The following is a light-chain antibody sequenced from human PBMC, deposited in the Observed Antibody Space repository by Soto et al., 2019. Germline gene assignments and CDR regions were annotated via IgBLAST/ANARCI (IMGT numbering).Light chain of an antibody. J-gene: IGKJ2*01. CDR2: EVS. CDR3: MQGEQVPPT. V-gene: IGKV2D-29*01. Sequence: IVMTQSPLSLSVTPGQPASISCKSSQSLLNTNGKTYLCWYLQKPSQPPQLLIYEVSNRFSGVPDRFSGSGSGTDFTLRISRVETEDVGVYYCMQGEQVPPTFGQGTKLEIK. CDR1: QSLLNTNGKTY.